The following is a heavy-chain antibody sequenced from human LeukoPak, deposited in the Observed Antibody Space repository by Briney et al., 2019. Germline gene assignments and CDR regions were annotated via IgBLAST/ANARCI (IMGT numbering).Heavy chain of an antibody. Sequence: SETLSLTCTVSGGSISSGSYCWSWIRQPPGKGLEWIGYIFYSGSTHYNPSLKSRVTISVDTSKNQFSLKLSSVTAADTAVYYCLRSDDFWSCYYGYWGQGTLVTVSS. CDR2: IFYSGST. J-gene: IGHJ4*02. D-gene: IGHD3-3*01. CDR3: LRSDDFWSCYYGY. V-gene: IGHV4-61*01. CDR1: GGSISSGSYC.